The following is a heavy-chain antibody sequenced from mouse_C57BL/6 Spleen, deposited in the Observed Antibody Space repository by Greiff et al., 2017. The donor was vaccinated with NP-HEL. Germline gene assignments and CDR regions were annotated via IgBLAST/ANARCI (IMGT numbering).Heavy chain of an antibody. V-gene: IGHV1-55*01. Sequence: QVQLQQSGAELVKPGASVKMSCKASGYTFTSYWITWVKQRPGQGLEWIGDIYPGSGSTNYNEKFKSKATLTVDTSSSTAYMQLSSLTSEDSAVYYCARSGVIYANRGWFAYWGQGTLVTVSA. CDR1: GYTFTSYW. J-gene: IGHJ3*01. D-gene: IGHD1-1*01. CDR3: ARSGVIYANRGWFAY. CDR2: IYPGSGST.